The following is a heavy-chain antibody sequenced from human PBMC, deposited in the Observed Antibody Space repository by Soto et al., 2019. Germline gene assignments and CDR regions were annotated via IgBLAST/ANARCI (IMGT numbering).Heavy chain of an antibody. Sequence: SETLSLTCTVSGGSISSGGYYWSWIRQHPGKGLERIGYIYYSGSTYYNPSLKSRVTISVDTSKNQFSLKLSSVTAADTAVYYCARFGQLVLNFDYWGQGTLVTVSS. V-gene: IGHV4-31*03. CDR3: ARFGQLVLNFDY. CDR1: GGSISSGGYY. D-gene: IGHD6-13*01. CDR2: IYYSGST. J-gene: IGHJ4*02.